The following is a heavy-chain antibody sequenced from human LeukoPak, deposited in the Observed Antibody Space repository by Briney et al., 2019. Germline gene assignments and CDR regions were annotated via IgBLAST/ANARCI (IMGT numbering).Heavy chain of an antibody. CDR1: GGSISSSSYY. V-gene: IGHV4-39*01. CDR2: IYYSGST. D-gene: IGHD3-3*01. J-gene: IGHJ4*02. Sequence: SETLSLTCTVSGGSISSSSYYWGWIPQPPGKGLEWIVSIYYSGSTYYNPSLKSRVTISVDTSKNQFSLKLSSVTAADTAVYYCARPYYYDFWSGPSDYWGQGTLVTVSS. CDR3: ARPYYYDFWSGPSDY.